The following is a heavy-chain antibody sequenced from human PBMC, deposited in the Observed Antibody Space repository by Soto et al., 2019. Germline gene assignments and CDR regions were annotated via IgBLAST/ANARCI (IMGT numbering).Heavy chain of an antibody. V-gene: IGHV4-30-4*01. D-gene: IGHD6-13*01. J-gene: IGHJ5*02. CDR3: AREALVVGSSWWGHNWFDP. CDR1: GGSISGGDYY. CDR2: IYYSGST. Sequence: PSETLSLTCTVSGGSISGGDYYWSWIRQPPGKGLEWIGYIYYSGSTYYNPSLKSRVTISVDTSKNQFSLKLSSVTAADTAVYYCAREALVVGSSWWGHNWFDPWGQGTLVTVSS.